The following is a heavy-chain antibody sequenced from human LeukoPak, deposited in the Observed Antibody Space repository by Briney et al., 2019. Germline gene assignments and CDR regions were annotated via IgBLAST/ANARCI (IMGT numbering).Heavy chain of an antibody. D-gene: IGHD3-3*01. Sequence: SETLSLTCAVSGGSISSGGYSWSWIRQPPGKGLEWIGYIYHSGSTYYNPSLKSRVTISVDRSKNQFSLKLSSVTAADTAVYYCARNVLRLLEGAFDIWGQGTMVTVSS. J-gene: IGHJ3*02. V-gene: IGHV4-30-2*01. CDR1: GGSISSGGYS. CDR3: ARNVLRLLEGAFDI. CDR2: IYHSGST.